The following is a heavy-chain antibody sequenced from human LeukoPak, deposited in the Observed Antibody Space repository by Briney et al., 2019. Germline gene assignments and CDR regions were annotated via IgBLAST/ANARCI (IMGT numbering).Heavy chain of an antibody. D-gene: IGHD6-19*01. Sequence: PGGSLRLSCAASGFTLSSSAMNWVRQAPGKGLEWVSSINNVGSHIYYAGSVKGRFTISRDNAKNTMSLQMTSLRAEDTAVYYCTMFTSGWDWGQGTLVTVSS. V-gene: IGHV3-21*06. CDR3: TMFTSGWD. CDR2: INNVGSHI. CDR1: GFTLSSSA. J-gene: IGHJ4*02.